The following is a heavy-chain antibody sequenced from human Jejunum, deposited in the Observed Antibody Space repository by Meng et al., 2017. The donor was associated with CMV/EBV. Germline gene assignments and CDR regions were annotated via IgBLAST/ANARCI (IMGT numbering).Heavy chain of an antibody. D-gene: IGHD4-17*01. J-gene: IGHJ4*02. Sequence: QVQIQQWGSGLLKPLETLSLTCTVFEESFSGYYWTWIRQPPGKGLEWIGEINHSRSTNYNPSLKSRFTIFVDTSKRQFSLRLSFVTAADTAVYYCARVGGAQHGDFDFCGQGTLVTVSS. CDR3: ARVGGAQHGDFDF. CDR1: EESFSGYY. V-gene: IGHV4-34*01. CDR2: INHSRST.